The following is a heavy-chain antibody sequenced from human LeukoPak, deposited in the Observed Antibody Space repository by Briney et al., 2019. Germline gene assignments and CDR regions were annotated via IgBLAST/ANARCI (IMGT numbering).Heavy chain of an antibody. J-gene: IGHJ4*02. CDR2: TNPNSGGT. D-gene: IGHD5-18*01. CDR1: GYTFTGYY. CDR3: ARGEDTAMVSPGFDY. V-gene: IGHV1-2*02. Sequence: ASVKVSCKASGYTFTGYYMHWVRQAPGQGLEWMGWTNPNSGGTNYAQKFQGRVTMTRDTSISTAYMELSRLRSDDTAVYYCARGEDTAMVSPGFDYWGQGTLVTVSS.